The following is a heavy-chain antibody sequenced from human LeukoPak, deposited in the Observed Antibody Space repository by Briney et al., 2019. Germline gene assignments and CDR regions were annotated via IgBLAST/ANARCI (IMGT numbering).Heavy chain of an antibody. CDR3: ARDFDY. V-gene: IGHV4-61*02. CDR1: GGSISSGSYY. J-gene: IGHJ4*02. Sequence: SETLSLTCTVSGGSISSGSYYWSWIRQPAGKGLEWIGRIYTSGSTNYNPSLKSRVTISVDTSKNQFSLKLRSVTAADTAVYYCARDFDYWGQGTLVTVSS. CDR2: IYTSGST.